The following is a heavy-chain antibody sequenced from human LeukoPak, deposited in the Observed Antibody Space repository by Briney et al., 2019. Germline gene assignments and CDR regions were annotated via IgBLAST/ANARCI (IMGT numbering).Heavy chain of an antibody. V-gene: IGHV4-30-4*08. J-gene: IGHJ4*01. CDR2: IYYTGST. D-gene: IGHD7-27*01. CDR3: ARQRRTGDLG. Sequence: SQTLSLTCTVSGGSIRSGNYYWSWIRQPPGKGLEWIGDIYYTGSTYYNPSLRSRVTISVDTSNNHFSLKLSSVTDADTAVYYWARQRRTGDLGWGQGTLVTVSS. CDR1: GGSIRSGNYY.